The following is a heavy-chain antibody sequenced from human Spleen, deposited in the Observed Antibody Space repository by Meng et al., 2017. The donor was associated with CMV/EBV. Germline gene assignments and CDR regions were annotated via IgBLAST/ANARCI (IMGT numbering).Heavy chain of an antibody. J-gene: IGHJ4*02. Sequence: CKASGDTFSRYTINWVRQAPGQGLEWMGRIIPILGITSSARNFQGRVTITADRSANTAYMALSGLTSEDTAVYYCARAHTPGDFDSWGQGTLVTVSS. CDR3: ARAHTPGDFDS. V-gene: IGHV1-69*02. CDR2: IIPILGIT. D-gene: IGHD1-14*01. CDR1: GDTFSRYT.